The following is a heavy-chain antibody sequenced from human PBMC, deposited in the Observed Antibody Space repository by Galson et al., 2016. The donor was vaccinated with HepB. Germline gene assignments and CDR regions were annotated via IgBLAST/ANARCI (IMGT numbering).Heavy chain of an antibody. V-gene: IGHV4-31*03. CDR2: IYYSGTI. CDR3: ARASWGSYAKGWYYYYFDY. J-gene: IGHJ4*02. D-gene: IGHD2/OR15-2a*01. CDR1: GGSISSGPYY. Sequence: TLSLTCTVSGGSISSGPYYRSWIRQHPGTGLEWVGYIYYSGTISYNPSLKSRLTISRDTSKNQISLNLNSVTAADTAIYYCARASWGSYAKGWYYYYFDYWCQGTLVTVSS.